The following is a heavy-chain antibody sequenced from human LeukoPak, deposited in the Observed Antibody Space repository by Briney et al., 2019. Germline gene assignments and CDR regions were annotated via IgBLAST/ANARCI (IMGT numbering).Heavy chain of an antibody. Sequence: GGSLRLSCAASGFTFSSYAMHWVRQAPGKGLEWVAVISYDGSNKYYADSVKGRFTISRDNSKNTLYLQMNSLRAEDTAVYYCARDLWDIVVVVAATPVYYGMGVWGQGTTVTVSS. V-gene: IGHV3-30-3*01. D-gene: IGHD2-15*01. CDR3: ARDLWDIVVVVAATPVYYGMGV. CDR1: GFTFSSYA. CDR2: ISYDGSNK. J-gene: IGHJ6*02.